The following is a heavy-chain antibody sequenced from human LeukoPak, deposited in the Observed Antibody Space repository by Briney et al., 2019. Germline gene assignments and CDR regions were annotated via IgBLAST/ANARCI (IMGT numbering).Heavy chain of an antibody. CDR3: AKELRYFDWLAPLDY. Sequence: PGGSLRLSCAASGFTFRLFGMHWVRQAPGKGLEWVSFIRFDGSNTYHADSVKGRFTISRDNSKNTVYLQMNSLRAEDTAVYYCAKELRYFDWLAPLDYWGQGTLVTVSS. J-gene: IGHJ4*02. CDR1: GFTFRLFG. D-gene: IGHD3-9*01. CDR2: IRFDGSNT. V-gene: IGHV3-30*02.